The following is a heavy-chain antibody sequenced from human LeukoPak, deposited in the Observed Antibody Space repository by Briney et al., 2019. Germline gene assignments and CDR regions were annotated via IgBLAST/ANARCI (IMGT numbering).Heavy chain of an antibody. CDR1: GFTFSRYG. CDR3: ARDQGYCSGGSCYYYGMDV. J-gene: IGHJ6*02. Sequence: GGSLRLSCAASGFTFSRYGMHWVRQAPGKGLEWVAVIWYDGSNKYYADSVKGRFTISRDNSKNTLYLQMNSLRAEDTAVYYCARDQGYCSGGSCYYYGMDVWGQGTTVTVSS. CDR2: IWYDGSNK. D-gene: IGHD2-15*01. V-gene: IGHV3-33*01.